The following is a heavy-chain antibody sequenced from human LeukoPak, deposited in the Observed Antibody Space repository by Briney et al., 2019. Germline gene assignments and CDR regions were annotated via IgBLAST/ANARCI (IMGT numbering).Heavy chain of an antibody. J-gene: IGHJ4*02. CDR3: AKDSSIGRYCTNGVCSPFDY. Sequence: TLRPSRAVSGFTSTIDAMSCVRRAPGKGLGRVSAISDTGATTYDADSVKGRFTISRDNSRSTLYLQMNSLRAEDTALYDCAKDSSIGRYCTNGVCSPFDYWGQGTLVTVSS. CDR1: GFTSTIDA. D-gene: IGHD2-8*01. CDR2: ISDTGATT. V-gene: IGHV3-23*01.